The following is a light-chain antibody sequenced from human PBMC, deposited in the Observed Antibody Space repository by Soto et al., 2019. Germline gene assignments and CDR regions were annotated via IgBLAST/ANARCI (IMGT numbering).Light chain of an antibody. J-gene: IGLJ3*02. CDR1: SSDVGAYKY. Sequence: QSALTQPPSASGSPGQSVTISCTGVSSDVGAYKYVSWYQQYPGKAPKLMIYEVSKRPSGVPDRFSGSKSGNTASLTVSGLQAEDVADYYCTSYVGSNIWVFGGGTKLTVL. V-gene: IGLV2-8*01. CDR3: TSYVGSNIWV. CDR2: EVS.